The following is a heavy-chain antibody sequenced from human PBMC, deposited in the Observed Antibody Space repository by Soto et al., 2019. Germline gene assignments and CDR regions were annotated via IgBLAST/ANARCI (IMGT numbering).Heavy chain of an antibody. CDR2: LSYDGSNK. V-gene: IGHV3-30-3*01. J-gene: IGHJ6*02. D-gene: IGHD1-26*01. CDR3: ARDVESGSSQYYYYFYGMDV. Sequence: PRGSLRLSCAASGFTFSSNAMPWVRQAPGKGLEWVAVLSYDGSNKYYADSVKGRFTISRDNSKNTLYLQMDSLRTEDTALYYCARDVESGSSQYYYYFYGMDVWGQGTTVTVSS. CDR1: GFTFSSNA.